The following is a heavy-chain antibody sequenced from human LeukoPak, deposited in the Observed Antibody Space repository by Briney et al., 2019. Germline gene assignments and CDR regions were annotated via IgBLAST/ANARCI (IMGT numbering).Heavy chain of an antibody. J-gene: IGHJ4*02. V-gene: IGHV4-30-4*01. CDR1: GGSISSGDYY. CDR2: IYYSGST. Sequence: SQTLSLTCTVSGGSISSGDYYWSWIRQPPGKGLEWNGYIYYSGSTYYNPSLKSRVTISVDTSKNQFSLKLSSVTAADTAVYYCARTYSYGFYYFDYWGQGTLVTVSS. CDR3: ARTYSYGFYYFDY. D-gene: IGHD5-18*01.